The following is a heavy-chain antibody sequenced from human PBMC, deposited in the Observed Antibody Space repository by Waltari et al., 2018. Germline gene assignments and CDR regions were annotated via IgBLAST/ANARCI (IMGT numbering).Heavy chain of an antibody. D-gene: IGHD2-21*02. Sequence: QVQLQESGPSLLKPSETLSHICTVSGGSISGFYWSWVRQPPGKGLDWIGYIYYTGSTNFNPSLKSRVTMSVDTSKNQFSLKLISVTAADTAFYYCARGGGGDWEWFDPWAREPWSPSPQ. CDR3: ARGGGGDWEWFDP. CDR2: IYYTGST. J-gene: IGHJ5*02. CDR1: GGSISGFY. V-gene: IGHV4-59*01.